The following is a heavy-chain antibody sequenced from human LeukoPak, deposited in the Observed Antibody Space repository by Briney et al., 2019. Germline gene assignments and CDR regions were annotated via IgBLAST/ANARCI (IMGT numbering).Heavy chain of an antibody. V-gene: IGHV1-69*13. Sequence: SVKVSCKASGGTFSSYAISWVRQAPGQGLEWMGGIIPIFGTANYAQKFQGRVTITADESTSTAYMELSSLRSEDTAVYYCARDLFPLKSGRNGYYYYYGMDVWGQGTTVTVS. D-gene: IGHD3-3*01. CDR1: GGTFSSYA. CDR3: ARDLFPLKSGRNGYYYYYGMDV. J-gene: IGHJ6*02. CDR2: IIPIFGTA.